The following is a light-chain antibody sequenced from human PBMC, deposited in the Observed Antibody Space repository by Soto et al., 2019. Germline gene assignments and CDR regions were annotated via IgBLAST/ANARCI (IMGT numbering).Light chain of an antibody. CDR1: QGISNS. Sequence: DIQMTQSPSSLSASVGDRVTITCRASQGISNSVAWFQQKPGKAPKSLIYAASRLHSGVPSKFSGSGSGTDFTLTISSLQPEDFATYYCQQYNSYPLTFGGGNKVEIK. CDR2: AAS. V-gene: IGKV1-16*02. CDR3: QQYNSYPLT. J-gene: IGKJ4*01.